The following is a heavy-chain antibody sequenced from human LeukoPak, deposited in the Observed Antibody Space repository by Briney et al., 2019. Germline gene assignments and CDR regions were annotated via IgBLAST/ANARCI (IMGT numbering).Heavy chain of an antibody. D-gene: IGHD3-3*01. CDR2: INEDGSEK. Sequence: GGSLRLSCAASGFTFSSYEMNWVRRAPGKGLEWVANINEDGSEKYYVDSVKGRFTISRDNAKNSLYLQMNSLRAEDTAVYYCARDHAFSYYYYYMDVWGKGTTVTVSS. J-gene: IGHJ6*03. CDR3: ARDHAFSYYYYYMDV. V-gene: IGHV3-7*01. CDR1: GFTFSSYE.